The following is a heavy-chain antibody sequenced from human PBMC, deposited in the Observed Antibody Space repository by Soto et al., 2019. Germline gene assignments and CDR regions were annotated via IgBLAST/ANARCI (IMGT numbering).Heavy chain of an antibody. D-gene: IGHD6-13*01. CDR1: GFSLSNAGLG. V-gene: IGHV2-26*04. J-gene: IGHJ5*02. CDR2: IFSNDEK. Sequence: QVTVKESGPVLVKPTETLTLTCTVSGFSLSNAGLGVSCIRQPPGKALEWLAHIFSNDEKSYSTSLKSRLTISKETSKSQVVLTMTNMDPVDTATYYCASTYSSSWYWFDPWGQGTLVTVSS. CDR3: ASTYSSSWYWFDP.